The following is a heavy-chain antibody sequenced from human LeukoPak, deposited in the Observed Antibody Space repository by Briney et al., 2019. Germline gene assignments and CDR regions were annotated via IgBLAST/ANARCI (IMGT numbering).Heavy chain of an antibody. Sequence: SSETLSLTCTVSGGSISNYYWSWIRQPPGKGLEWIGYIHYSGSTNYNPSLKSRVTISVDTSKNQFSLKLSSVTAADTAVYYCARGLMMAVAGRGEFHYWGQGTLVTVSS. V-gene: IGHV4-59*01. J-gene: IGHJ4*02. CDR3: ARGLMMAVAGRGEFHY. D-gene: IGHD6-13*01. CDR2: IHYSGST. CDR1: GGSISNYY.